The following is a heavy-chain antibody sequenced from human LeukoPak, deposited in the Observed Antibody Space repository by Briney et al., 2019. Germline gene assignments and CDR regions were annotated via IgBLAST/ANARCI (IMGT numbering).Heavy chain of an antibody. J-gene: IGHJ4*02. CDR1: GFTFTNYW. CDR3: ARSELLWFGELLYYFDY. CDR2: LPPDELGI. Sequence: GGSLRLSCAASGFTFTNYWMHWVRQAPGMGLVWVSRLPPDELGIIYADSVKGRFTISRDNSKNTLYLQMNSLRAEDTAVYYCARSELLWFGELLYYFDYWGQGTLVTVSS. V-gene: IGHV3-74*01. D-gene: IGHD3-10*01.